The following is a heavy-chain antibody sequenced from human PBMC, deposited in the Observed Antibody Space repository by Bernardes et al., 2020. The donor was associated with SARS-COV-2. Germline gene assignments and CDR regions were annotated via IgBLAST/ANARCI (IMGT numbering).Heavy chain of an antibody. J-gene: IGHJ6*02. D-gene: IGHD3-9*01. Sequence: GGSLRLSCAASGFTFSSYWMSWVRQAPGKGLEWVANIKQDGSEKYYVDSVKGRFTISRDNAKNSLYLQMNSLRAEDTAAYYCARELLRYFDWLGYGMDVWGQGTTVTVSS. CDR1: GFTFSSYW. V-gene: IGHV3-7*01. CDR3: ARELLRYFDWLGYGMDV. CDR2: IKQDGSEK.